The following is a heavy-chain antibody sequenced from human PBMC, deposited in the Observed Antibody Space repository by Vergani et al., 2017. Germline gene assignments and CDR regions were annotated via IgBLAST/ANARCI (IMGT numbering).Heavy chain of an antibody. CDR3: AXEGSGGTNYYYYYGMDV. V-gene: IGHV3-74*01. CDR2: INSDGSST. J-gene: IGHJ6*02. Sequence: EVQLVESGGGLVQPGGSLRLSCAASGFTFSSYWMHWVRQAPGKGLVWVSRINSDGSSTSYADSVKGRFTISRDNAKNTLYLQMISLRAEDTAVYYCAXEGSGGTNYYYYYGMDVWGQGTTVTVSS. D-gene: IGHD1-7*01. CDR1: GFTFSSYW.